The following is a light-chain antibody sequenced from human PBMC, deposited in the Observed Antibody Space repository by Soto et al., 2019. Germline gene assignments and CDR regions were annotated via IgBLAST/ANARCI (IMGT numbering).Light chain of an antibody. Sequence: EIVLTQSPATLSLSPGEGATLSCRASPSVSSSYLAWYQQKPGRAPRLLIYGASNRATGIPDRFSGSGSGTDFTLTISRLEPEDFAVYYCQHYGRSPSWTFGQGTKVEIK. CDR2: GAS. CDR3: QHYGRSPSWT. J-gene: IGKJ1*01. CDR1: PSVSSSY. V-gene: IGKV3-20*01.